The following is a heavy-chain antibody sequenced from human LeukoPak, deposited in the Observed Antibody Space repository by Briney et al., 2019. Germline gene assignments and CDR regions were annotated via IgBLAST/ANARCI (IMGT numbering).Heavy chain of an antibody. V-gene: IGHV1-2*02. CDR2: INPNSGGT. CDR3: ARVAAPYYYYYGMDV. CDR1: GYTFTGYY. Sequence: ASVKVSCKASGYTFTGYYMHWVRQAPGQGLEWMGWINPNSGGTNYAQKFQGRVTMTRDTPISTAYMELSRLRSDDTAVYYCARVAAPYYYYYGMDVWGQGTTVTVSS. D-gene: IGHD6-19*01. J-gene: IGHJ6*02.